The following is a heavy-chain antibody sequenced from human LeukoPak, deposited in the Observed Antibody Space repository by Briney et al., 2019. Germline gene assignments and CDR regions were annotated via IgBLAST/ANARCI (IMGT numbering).Heavy chain of an antibody. D-gene: IGHD3-22*01. CDR3: ASRVRYYDSSGYWSDY. CDR2: IIPIFGTA. Sequence: SVTVSCTASGGTFSSYAISWVRQAPGQGLEWMGGIIPIFGTANYAQKFQGRVTITADESTSTAHMELSSLRSEDTAVYYCASRVRYYDSSGYWSDYWGQGTLVTVSS. J-gene: IGHJ4*02. CDR1: GGTFSSYA. V-gene: IGHV1-69*13.